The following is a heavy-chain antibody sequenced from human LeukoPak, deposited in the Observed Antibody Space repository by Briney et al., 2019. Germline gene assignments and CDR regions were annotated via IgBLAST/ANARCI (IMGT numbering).Heavy chain of an antibody. D-gene: IGHD3-10*01. V-gene: IGHV3-30-3*01. Sequence: GGSLRLSCAASGFTFSRYDMYWVRQAPGKGLEWVAVISYDGSNKYYADSVKGRFTISRDNSKNTLFLQMSSLRAEDTAVYYCAREGYYGSGTYFDYWGQGTLVTVSS. J-gene: IGHJ4*02. CDR2: ISYDGSNK. CDR3: AREGYYGSGTYFDY. CDR1: GFTFSRYD.